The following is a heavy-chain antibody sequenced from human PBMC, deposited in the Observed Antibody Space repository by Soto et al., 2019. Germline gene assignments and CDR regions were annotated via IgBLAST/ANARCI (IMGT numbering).Heavy chain of an antibody. D-gene: IGHD6-19*01. CDR3: AKGGRQWLVTSDFNY. J-gene: IGHJ4*02. Sequence: GWPLRLSCSSSLFTFSDYAMHLVRNSPLKGLEFLAVVSHDGRNTHYADSVKGRFTISRDSSKNTVSLEMTSLRAEDTAVYYCAKGGRQWLVTSDFNYWGQGTLVTVSS. V-gene: IGHV3-30*18. CDR2: VSHDGRNT. CDR1: LFTFSDYA.